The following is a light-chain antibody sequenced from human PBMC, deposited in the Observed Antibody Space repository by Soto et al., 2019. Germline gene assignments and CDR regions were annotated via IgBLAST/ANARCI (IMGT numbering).Light chain of an antibody. Sequence: QSALTQPASVSGSPGQSITISCTGTSSDIGAYDYVSWFQQYSGKAPTLIIYEVRFRPSGVSYRFSGSKSGNTASLTISGHPAEDEDDYYFASYASDTLIFGGGTKLTVL. CDR2: EVR. V-gene: IGLV2-14*03. CDR1: SSDIGAYDY. J-gene: IGLJ2*01. CDR3: ASYASDTLI.